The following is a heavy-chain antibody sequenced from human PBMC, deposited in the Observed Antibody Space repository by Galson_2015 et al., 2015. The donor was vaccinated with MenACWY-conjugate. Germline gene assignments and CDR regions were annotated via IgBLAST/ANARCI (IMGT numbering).Heavy chain of an antibody. D-gene: IGHD1-26*01. Sequence: QSGAEVTKPGESLQISCKASGYNFITYWIGWVRQVPGKGLEWVGLISPIDSKTRYSPAFEGRVTISADNSITTAYLQWNSLQASDTAMYYCARHPPGGRGMDVWGQGTMVTVSS. CDR1: GYNFITYW. V-gene: IGHV5-51*01. CDR2: ISPIDSKT. CDR3: ARHPPGGRGMDV. J-gene: IGHJ6*02.